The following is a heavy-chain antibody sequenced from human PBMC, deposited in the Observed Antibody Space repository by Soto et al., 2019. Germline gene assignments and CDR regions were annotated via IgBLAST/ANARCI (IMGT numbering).Heavy chain of an antibody. Sequence: ASVKVSCKASGYTFSAYYTHWVRQAPGQGLEWMGWMNPKSGGTYFAQKVQGRVTLTTEASTSTAYMELRSLRSDDTAVYYCARGGDYYYGLDVWGQGTTVTVSS. V-gene: IGHV1-2*02. CDR2: MNPKSGGT. J-gene: IGHJ6*02. D-gene: IGHD3-16*01. CDR3: ARGGDYYYGLDV. CDR1: GYTFSAYY.